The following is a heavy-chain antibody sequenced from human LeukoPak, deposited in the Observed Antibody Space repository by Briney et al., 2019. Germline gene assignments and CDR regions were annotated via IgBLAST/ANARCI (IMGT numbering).Heavy chain of an antibody. CDR2: ISSRGGTI. J-gene: IGHJ4*02. Sequence: GGSLRLSCAASGFSFSSYEMNWVRQAPGKGLEWVSYISSRGGTIYYADSVKGRFTMSRDNAKNSLYLQVNSLRAEDTALYYCAREPTYTNWGVDYWGQGNPGHRLL. CDR1: GFSFSSYE. D-gene: IGHD7-27*01. CDR3: AREPTYTNWGVDY. V-gene: IGHV3-48*03.